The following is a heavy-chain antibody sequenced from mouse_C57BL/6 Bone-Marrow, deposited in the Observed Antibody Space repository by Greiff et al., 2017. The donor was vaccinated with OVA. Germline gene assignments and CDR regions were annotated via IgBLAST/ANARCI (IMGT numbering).Heavy chain of an antibody. CDR1: GYTFTSYW. J-gene: IGHJ1*03. Sequence: VKLMESGAELVRPGSSVKLSCKASGYTFTSYWMHWVKQRPIQGLEWIGNIDPSDSETHYNQKFKDKATLTVDKSSSTAYMQLSSLTSEDSAVYYCARSGNWYFDVWGTGTTVTVSS. D-gene: IGHD3-1*01. CDR3: ARSGNWYFDV. CDR2: IDPSDSET. V-gene: IGHV1-52*01.